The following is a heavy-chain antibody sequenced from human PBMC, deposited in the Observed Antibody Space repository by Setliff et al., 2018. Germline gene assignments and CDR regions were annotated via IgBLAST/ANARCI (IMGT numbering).Heavy chain of an antibody. V-gene: IGHV3-23*01. D-gene: IGHD4-17*01. CDR2: IHVGGTTT. J-gene: IGHJ5*02. CDR1: GFSFSGSY. Sequence: PGGSLRLSCAASGFSFSGSYMSWVRQAPGKGLEWVSSIHVGGTTTYYADSVKGRFTISRDNSRNILYLQMNSLRAEDTASYYCARDPNGDYVGSFDPWGQGILVTVSS. CDR3: ARDPNGDYVGSFDP.